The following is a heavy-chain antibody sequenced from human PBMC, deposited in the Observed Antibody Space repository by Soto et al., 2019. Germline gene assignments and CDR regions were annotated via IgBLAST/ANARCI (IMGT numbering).Heavy chain of an antibody. J-gene: IGHJ3*02. CDR3: AKDFVGRNGVYDPFDI. CDR1: GGSFSRYA. Sequence: SVKVSCKASGGSFSRYAISWVRQAPGQGLEWMGGIIPIFGTANYAQKFQGRVTITADESTSTAYMELSSLRSEDTAVYYCAKDFVGRNGVYDPFDIWGPGTMVTVSS. V-gene: IGHV1-69*13. CDR2: IIPIFGTA. D-gene: IGHD2-8*01.